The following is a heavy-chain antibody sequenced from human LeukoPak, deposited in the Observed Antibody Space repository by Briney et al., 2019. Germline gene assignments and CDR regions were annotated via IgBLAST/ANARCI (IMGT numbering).Heavy chain of an antibody. J-gene: IGHJ6*03. V-gene: IGHV4-4*07. CDR1: GGSISSYY. CDR3: ARVARFVVVPAAKDGDYYYYYMTS. CDR2: IYTSGST. Sequence: SETLSLTCTVSGGSISSYYWSWIRQPAGKGLEWIGRIYTSGSTNYNPSLKSRVTMSVDTSKNQFSLKLSSVTAADTAVYYCARVARFVVVPAAKDGDYYYYYMTSGAKGPRSPSP. D-gene: IGHD2-2*01.